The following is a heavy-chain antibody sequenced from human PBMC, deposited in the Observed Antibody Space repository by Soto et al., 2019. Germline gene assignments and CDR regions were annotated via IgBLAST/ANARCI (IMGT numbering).Heavy chain of an antibody. CDR2: INAGNGNT. CDR1: GYTFTSYA. Sequence: ASVKVSCKASGYTFTSYAMHWVRQAPGQRLEWMGWINAGNGNTKYSQKFQGRVTITRDTSASTAYMELSSLRSEDTAVYYYARTGMRQLVLWLGYWGQGTLVTVSS. CDR3: ARTGMRQLVLWLGY. J-gene: IGHJ4*02. V-gene: IGHV1-3*01. D-gene: IGHD6-13*01.